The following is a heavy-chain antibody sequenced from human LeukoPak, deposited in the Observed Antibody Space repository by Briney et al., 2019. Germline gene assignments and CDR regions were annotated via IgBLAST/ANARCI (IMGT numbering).Heavy chain of an antibody. D-gene: IGHD3-10*01. CDR3: ARSRVVRYYYYGMDV. CDR1: GGSIRSYY. Sequence: PSETLSLTCTVSGGSIRSYYWSWNRQPPGKGLEWIGYIYYSGSTNYNPSLKSRVTISVDTSKNQFSLKLSSVTAADTAVYYCARSRVVRYYYYGMDVWGQGTTVTVSS. CDR2: IYYSGST. V-gene: IGHV4-59*12. J-gene: IGHJ6*02.